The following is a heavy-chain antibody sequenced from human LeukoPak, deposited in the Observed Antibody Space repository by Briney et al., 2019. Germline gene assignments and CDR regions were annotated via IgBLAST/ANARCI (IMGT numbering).Heavy chain of an antibody. CDR3: ATPRIVATINYFDY. D-gene: IGHD5-12*01. CDR2: FDPEDGET. V-gene: IGHV1-24*01. J-gene: IGHJ4*02. Sequence: ASVKVSCKVSGYTLIELSMHWVRQAPGKGLEWMGGFDPEDGETIYAQKFQGRVTMTEDTSTDTAYMELSSLRSEDTAVYYCATPRIVATINYFDYWGQGTLVTVSS. CDR1: GYTLIELS.